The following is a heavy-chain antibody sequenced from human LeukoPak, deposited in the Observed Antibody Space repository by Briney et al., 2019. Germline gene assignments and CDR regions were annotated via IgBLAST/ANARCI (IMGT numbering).Heavy chain of an antibody. J-gene: IGHJ4*02. D-gene: IGHD2-15*01. Sequence: SETLSLTCTVSGDSISSSGYYWGWIRRPPGKGLEWIGSIYYSGSTYYNPSLKGRVTISVDTSKNQFSLKLSSVTAADTAVYYCARLGVVVAATQIDYWGQGTLVTVSS. CDR2: IYYSGST. V-gene: IGHV4-39*01. CDR1: GDSISSSGYY. CDR3: ARLGVVVAATQIDY.